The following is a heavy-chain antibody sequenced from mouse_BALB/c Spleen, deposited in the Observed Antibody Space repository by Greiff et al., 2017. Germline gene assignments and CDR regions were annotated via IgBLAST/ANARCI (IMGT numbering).Heavy chain of an antibody. CDR2: IWAGGST. CDR3: ARDMGRLRLAWFAY. Sequence: VQLKESGPGLVAPSQSLSITCTVSGFSLTSYGVHWVRQPPGKGLEWLGVIWAGGSTNYNSALMSRLSISKDNSKSQVFLKMNSLQTDDTAMYYCARDMGRLRLAWFAYWGQGTLVTVSA. CDR1: GFSLTSYG. J-gene: IGHJ3*01. V-gene: IGHV2-9*02. D-gene: IGHD1-2*01.